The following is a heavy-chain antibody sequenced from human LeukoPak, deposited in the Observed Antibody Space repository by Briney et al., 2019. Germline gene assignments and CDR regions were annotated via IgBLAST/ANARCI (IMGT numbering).Heavy chain of an antibody. D-gene: IGHD1/OR15-1a*01. J-gene: IGHJ4*02. CDR3: ARAELTYNWNKFDY. CDR2: ISSSSNYI. V-gene: IGHV3-21*01. CDR1: GFTFSSYS. Sequence: GGSLRLSCATSGFTFSSYSMNWVRQAPGKGLEWVSSISSSSNYIYYADSVKGRFTISRDNAKNSLYLQMNSLRAEDTAVYYCARAELTYNWNKFDYWGQGTLVTVSS.